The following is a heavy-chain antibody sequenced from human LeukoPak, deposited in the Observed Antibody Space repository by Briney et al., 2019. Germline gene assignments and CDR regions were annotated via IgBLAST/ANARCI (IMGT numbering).Heavy chain of an antibody. CDR1: GFTFSSYA. V-gene: IGHV3-23*01. CDR3: AKDMSTVTYCYYGMDV. Sequence: PAGSLRLSCPASGFTFSSYAMSWVRQAAGKGLEWVSSISGSGGSTYYADSVKGWFPISRENSKNPLYLQMNSLGAEDTAVYYCAKDMSTVTYCYYGMDVWGQGTTVTVSS. CDR2: ISGSGGST. D-gene: IGHD4-17*01. J-gene: IGHJ6*02.